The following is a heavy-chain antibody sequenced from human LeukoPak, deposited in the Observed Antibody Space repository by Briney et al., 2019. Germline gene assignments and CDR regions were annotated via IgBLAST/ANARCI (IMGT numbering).Heavy chain of an antibody. CDR1: GFTFTTSA. V-gene: IGHV1-58*02. D-gene: IGHD5-24*01. J-gene: IGHJ3*02. CDR2: IVVGSGNT. CDR3: AAELEMATDAFDI. Sequence: SVKVSCKASGFTFTTSAMQWVRQARGQRPEWIGWIVVGSGNTSYAQKFQDRVTITRDKSTGTAYMELSRLRSDDTAVYYCAAELEMATDAFDIWGQGTMVTVSS.